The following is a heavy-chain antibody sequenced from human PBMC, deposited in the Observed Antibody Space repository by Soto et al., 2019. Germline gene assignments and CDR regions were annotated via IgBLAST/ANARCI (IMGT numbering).Heavy chain of an antibody. D-gene: IGHD6-13*01. V-gene: IGHV1-69*13. CDR3: ARDRKHSSSWYFGYHYGMDV. CDR1: GGTFSSYA. Sequence: SVKVSCKASGGTFSSYAISWVRQAPGQGLEWMGGIIPIFGTANYAQKFQGRVTITADESTSTAYMELSSLRSEDTAVYYCARDRKHSSSWYFGYHYGMDVWGQGTTVTVSS. CDR2: IIPIFGTA. J-gene: IGHJ6*02.